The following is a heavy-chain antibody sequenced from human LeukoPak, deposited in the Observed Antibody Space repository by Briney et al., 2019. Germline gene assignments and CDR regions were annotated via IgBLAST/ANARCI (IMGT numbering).Heavy chain of an antibody. CDR1: GGSISSYY. CDR3: ARHPGLLTTTVTTFSFDY. V-gene: IGHV4-4*07. J-gene: IGHJ4*02. Sequence: ETLSLTCTVSGGSISSYYWSWIRQPAGKGLEWIGRIYTSGSTNYNPSLKSRVTISVDTSKNQFSLKLSSVTAADTAVYYCARHPGLLTTTVTTFSFDYWGQGTLVTVSS. CDR2: IYTSGST. D-gene: IGHD4-17*01.